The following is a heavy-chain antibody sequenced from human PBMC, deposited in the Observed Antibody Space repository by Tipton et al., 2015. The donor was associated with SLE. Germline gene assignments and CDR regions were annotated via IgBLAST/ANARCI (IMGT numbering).Heavy chain of an antibody. CDR3: AKGTAAGGFDY. CDR1: GYNFPNYW. V-gene: IGHV5-51*03. CDR2: SHPGDSDT. J-gene: IGHJ4*02. D-gene: IGHD6-13*01. Sequence: QLVQPGAEVKKPGESLTISCKASGYNFPNYWIGWVRQMPGKGLEWMGISHPGDSDTRYSPSFQGQVTISADKSITTAFLQWSRLKASDSAMYYCAKGTAAGGFDYWGQGTLVTVPS.